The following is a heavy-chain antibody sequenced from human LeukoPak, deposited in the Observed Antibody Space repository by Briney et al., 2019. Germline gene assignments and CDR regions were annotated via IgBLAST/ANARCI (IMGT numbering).Heavy chain of an antibody. CDR3: ARNKKGDRYTYGHDY. Sequence: GGSLRLSCAASGFTFSSYWMHWVRQAPGKGLVWVSRINGDGSSTAYADSVKGRFTISRDNAKNSLYLQMNSLRAEDTAVYYCARNKKGDRYTYGHDYWGQGTLVTVSS. D-gene: IGHD5-18*01. CDR2: INGDGSST. CDR1: GFTFSSYW. J-gene: IGHJ4*02. V-gene: IGHV3-74*01.